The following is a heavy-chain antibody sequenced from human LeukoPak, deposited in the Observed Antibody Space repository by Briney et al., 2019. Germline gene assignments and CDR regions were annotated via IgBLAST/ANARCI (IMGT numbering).Heavy chain of an antibody. CDR1: GFNFSNNW. CDR2: IKEDGSKK. V-gene: IGHV3-7*01. J-gene: IGHJ4*02. D-gene: IGHD4-11*01. Sequence: GGSLRLSCAASGFNFSNNWMSWVRQAPGKGLEWVANIKEDGSKKNYVDSVKGRFTISRDNAKNSLYLQMNSLRAEDTAVYYCARVLYSNYLEYWGQGTLVTVSS. CDR3: ARVLYSNYLEY.